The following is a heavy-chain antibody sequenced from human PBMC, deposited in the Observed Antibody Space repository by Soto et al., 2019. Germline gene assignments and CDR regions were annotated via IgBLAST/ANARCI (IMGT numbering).Heavy chain of an antibody. CDR1: GFTFASYP. V-gene: IGHV3-23*01. Sequence: GGSLRLSCAASGFTFASYPMSWVRQAPGKGLEWVSVITAGADATFYADSVQGRFTISRDDSKNTLYLQMNSLRAEDTAIYYCARDSRRFDFWGQGTLVTVSS. CDR2: ITAGADAT. CDR3: ARDSRRFDF. J-gene: IGHJ4*02.